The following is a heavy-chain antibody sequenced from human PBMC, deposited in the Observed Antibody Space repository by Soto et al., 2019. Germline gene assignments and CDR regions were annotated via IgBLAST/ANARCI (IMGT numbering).Heavy chain of an antibody. D-gene: IGHD6-13*01. CDR3: ARDAGITAGVTRFDP. Sequence: QVQLQQSGPGLVKPSPTLSLSCAISGDGVSTNSAAWKWIRQSPSSGLEWLGRTYYRSKWYNDYAVSVKSRMTINPDTSKIQFSLQLTSVTPEDTAVYYCARDAGITAGVTRFDPWGQGILVTVSS. V-gene: IGHV6-1*01. CDR1: GDGVSTNSAA. CDR2: TYYRSKWYN. J-gene: IGHJ5*02.